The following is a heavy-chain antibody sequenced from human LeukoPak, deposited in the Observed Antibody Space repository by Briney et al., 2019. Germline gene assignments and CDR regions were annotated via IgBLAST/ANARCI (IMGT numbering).Heavy chain of an antibody. CDR3: ARDRLSSGRSDYYYYGMDV. V-gene: IGHV4-31*03. Sequence: SQTLSLTCTVSGGSISSGGYYWSWIRQHPGKGLEWIGYIYYSGSTYYNPSLKSRVTISVDTSKNQFSLKLSSVTAADTAVYYCARDRLSSGRSDYYYYGMDVWGQGTTVTVSS. CDR1: GGSISSGGYY. CDR2: IYYSGST. J-gene: IGHJ6*02. D-gene: IGHD6-19*01.